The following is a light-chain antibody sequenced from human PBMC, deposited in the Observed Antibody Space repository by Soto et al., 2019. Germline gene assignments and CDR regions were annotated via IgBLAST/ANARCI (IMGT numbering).Light chain of an antibody. CDR2: SAS. CDR3: QQSDRTPQT. Sequence: DIQMTQSPSSLSASVGDRVSVTCRASQTINNHLNWYQQKAGTAPKLLIYSASSLQSGVPSRFSGSGSGTDFTLTISNLQPEDFATYYCQQSDRTPQTFGQGTKVEV. CDR1: QTINNH. V-gene: IGKV1-39*01. J-gene: IGKJ1*01.